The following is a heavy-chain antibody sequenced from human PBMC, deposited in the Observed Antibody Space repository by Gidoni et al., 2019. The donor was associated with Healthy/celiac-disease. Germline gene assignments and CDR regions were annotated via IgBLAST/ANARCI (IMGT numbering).Heavy chain of an antibody. Sequence: QVQLQQWGAGLLTPSEPLSLTCPVYGGSFSGYYWSWIRQPPGTGLELIGEINHSGSTNYNPSLKSRVTISVDTSKNQFSLKLSSVTAADTAVYYCASTYCSGGSCYPDDWGQGTLVTVSS. CDR2: INHSGST. D-gene: IGHD2-15*01. V-gene: IGHV4-34*01. CDR1: GGSFSGYY. J-gene: IGHJ4*02. CDR3: ASTYCSGGSCYPDD.